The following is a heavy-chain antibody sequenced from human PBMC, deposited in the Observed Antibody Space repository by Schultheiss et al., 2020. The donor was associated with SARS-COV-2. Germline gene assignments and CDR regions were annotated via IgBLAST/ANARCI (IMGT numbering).Heavy chain of an antibody. CDR2: IYYSGST. D-gene: IGHD3-22*01. V-gene: IGHV4-59*01. J-gene: IGHJ3*02. CDR3: ARESVYYDSSGYYTSDAFDI. CDR1: GGSISSYY. Sequence: SETLSLTCTVSGGSISSYYWSWIRQPPGKGLEWIGYIYYSGSTNYNPSLKSRVTISVDTSKNQFSLKLSSVTAADTAVYYCARESVYYDSSGYYTSDAFDIWDQGTMVTVSS.